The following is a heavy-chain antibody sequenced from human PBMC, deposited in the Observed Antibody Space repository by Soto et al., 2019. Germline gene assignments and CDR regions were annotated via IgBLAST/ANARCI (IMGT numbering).Heavy chain of an antibody. CDR3: AKGGGAALIAPSGRDNWFDP. CDR2: ITWNGGTI. J-gene: IGHJ5*02. D-gene: IGHD6-13*01. CDR1: GFAFDDYV. V-gene: IGHV3-9*01. Sequence: GGSLRLSCAASGFAFDDYVMHWVRQPPGRGLEWVSGITWNGGTIRYVDSVKGRFTISRDNAENSLYLQMNSLRPEDTAVYYCAKGGGAALIAPSGRDNWFDPWGQGTQVTVSS.